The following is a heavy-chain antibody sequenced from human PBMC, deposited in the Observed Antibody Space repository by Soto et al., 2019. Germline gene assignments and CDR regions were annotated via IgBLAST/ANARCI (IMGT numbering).Heavy chain of an antibody. D-gene: IGHD3-10*01. Sequence: QVQLQESGPGLVEPSQTLSLTCSVSGGSINSGGYYWSWIRQHPGKGLEWIGYIYYTGSTYYNPSLKSRVTISLDTSQNQFSLRLSSVTAADTAVYYCATGNASGVILGYWGQGTLVTVSS. J-gene: IGHJ4*02. CDR1: GGSINSGGYY. CDR2: IYYTGST. CDR3: ATGNASGVILGY. V-gene: IGHV4-31*02.